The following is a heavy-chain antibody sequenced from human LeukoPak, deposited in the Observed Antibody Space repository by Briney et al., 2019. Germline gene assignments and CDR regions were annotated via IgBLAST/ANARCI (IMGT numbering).Heavy chain of an antibody. V-gene: IGHV1-2*02. J-gene: IGHJ4*02. D-gene: IGHD1-26*01. CDR2: INPNSGGT. CDR3: ATESDIVGATIVPFDY. Sequence: ASVKVSCKASGYTFTGYYMHWVRQAPGQGLEWMGWINPNSGGTNYAQKFQGRVTMTRDTSISTAYMELSRLRSDDTAVYYCATESDIVGATIVPFDYWGQGTLVTVSS. CDR1: GYTFTGYY.